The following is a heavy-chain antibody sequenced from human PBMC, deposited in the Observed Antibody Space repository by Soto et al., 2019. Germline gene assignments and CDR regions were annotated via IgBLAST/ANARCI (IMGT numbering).Heavy chain of an antibody. J-gene: IGHJ5*02. CDR2: IYYSGST. CDR1: GGSISSGGYY. D-gene: IGHD3-9*01. Sequence: SETLSLTCTASGGSISSGGYYWSWIRQHPGKGLEWIGYIYYSGSTYYNPSLKSRVTISVDTSKNQFSLKLSSVTAADTAVYYCARSYYDILISWFDPWGQGTLVTVSS. V-gene: IGHV4-31*03. CDR3: ARSYYDILISWFDP.